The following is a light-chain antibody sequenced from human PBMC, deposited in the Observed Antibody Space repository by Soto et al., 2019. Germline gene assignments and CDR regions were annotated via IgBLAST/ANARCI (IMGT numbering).Light chain of an antibody. CDR3: QQYGSSPKT. J-gene: IGKJ1*01. V-gene: IGKV3-20*01. CDR2: GAS. CDR1: QSVSSSY. Sequence: EIVFTQSPGTLYLSPGERATLSCRASQSVSSSYLAWYQQKLGQAPRLIIYGASSRETGIPDRFSGSGSGTEFTLTISRLEPEDFEVYDCQQYGSSPKTFGQGTKVDIK.